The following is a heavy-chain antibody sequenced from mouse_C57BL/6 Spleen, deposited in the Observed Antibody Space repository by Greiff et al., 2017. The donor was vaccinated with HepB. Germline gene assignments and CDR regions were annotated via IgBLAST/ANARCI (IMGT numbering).Heavy chain of an antibody. V-gene: IGHV3-6*01. D-gene: IGHD1-1*01. Sequence: EVQRVESGPGLVKPSQSLSLTCSVTGYSITSGYYWNWIRQFPGNKLEWMGYISYDGSNNYNPSLKNRISITRDTSKNQFFLKLNSVTTEDTATYYCARGGIRGTSFAYWGQGTLVTVSA. CDR3: ARGGIRGTSFAY. CDR1: GYSITSGYY. CDR2: ISYDGSN. J-gene: IGHJ3*01.